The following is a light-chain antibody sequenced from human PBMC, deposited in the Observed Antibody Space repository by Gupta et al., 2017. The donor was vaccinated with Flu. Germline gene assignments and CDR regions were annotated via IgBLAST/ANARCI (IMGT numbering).Light chain of an antibody. Sequence: SSLSASVGDRVTITCRASQSISNYLNWYQQKPGKAPNLLIYGASNLQSGVPSRFTGSGSGTDFTLTISSRQPEDFATYYCQESYNSPLLTFGHGTRVEMK. CDR2: GAS. V-gene: IGKV1-39*01. J-gene: IGKJ3*01. CDR1: QSISNY. CDR3: QESYNSPLLT.